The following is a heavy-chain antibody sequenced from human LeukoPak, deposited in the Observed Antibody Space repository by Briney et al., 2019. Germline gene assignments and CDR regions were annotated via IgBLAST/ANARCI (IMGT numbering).Heavy chain of an antibody. D-gene: IGHD2-2*02. V-gene: IGHV4-4*07. CDR3: ARDAGYCSSTSCYTAYYMDV. J-gene: IGHJ6*03. Sequence: PSETLSLTCTVSSGSINSYYWSWIRQPAGKGLEWIGRIYTSGSTNYNPSLKSRVTMSVDTSKNQFSLKLSSVTAADTAVYYCARDAGYCSSTSCYTAYYMDVWGKGTTVTVSS. CDR1: SGSINSYY. CDR2: IYTSGST.